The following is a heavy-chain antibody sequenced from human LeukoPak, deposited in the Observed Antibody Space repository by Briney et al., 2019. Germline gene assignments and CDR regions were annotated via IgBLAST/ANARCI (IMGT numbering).Heavy chain of an antibody. J-gene: IGHJ4*02. Sequence: SVKVSFKASGGTFSSYAISWVRQAPGQGLEWMGGIIPIFGTANYAQKFQGRVTITADESTSTAYMELSSLRSEDTAVYYCAYYDSSGYYDYWGQGTLVTVSS. V-gene: IGHV1-69*13. CDR3: AYYDSSGYYDY. CDR2: IIPIFGTA. D-gene: IGHD3-22*01. CDR1: GGTFSSYA.